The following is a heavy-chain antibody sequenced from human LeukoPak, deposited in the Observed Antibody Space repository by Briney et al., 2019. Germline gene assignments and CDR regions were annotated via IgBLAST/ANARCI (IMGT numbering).Heavy chain of an antibody. V-gene: IGHV3-74*01. CDR3: ARITSGDYYDY. CDR1: GFTFSTYW. D-gene: IGHD1-26*01. Sequence: GGSLRLSCAASGFTFSTYWMHWVRQAPREGLVWVSRINSDGNSTRYADSVKGRFTISRDNAKNTLYLQMNSLRAEDTAVYYCARITSGDYYDYWGQGTLVTVSA. CDR2: INSDGNST. J-gene: IGHJ4*02.